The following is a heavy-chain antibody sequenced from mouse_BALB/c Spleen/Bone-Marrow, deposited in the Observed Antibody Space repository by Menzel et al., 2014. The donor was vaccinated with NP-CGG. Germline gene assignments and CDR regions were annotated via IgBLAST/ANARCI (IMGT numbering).Heavy chain of an antibody. CDR2: IDPANGNT. V-gene: IGHV14-3*02. Sequence: VQLQQSGAELVKPGASGKLSCTASGFNIKDTYMHWVKQRPEQGLEWIGRIDPANGNTKYDPKFQGKATITADTSSNTAYLQLSRLTSEDTAVYCGARGVLQYYYAMDYWGQGTSVTVSS. J-gene: IGHJ4*01. CDR1: GFNIKDTY. D-gene: IGHD1-1*01. CDR3: ARGVLQYYYAMDY.